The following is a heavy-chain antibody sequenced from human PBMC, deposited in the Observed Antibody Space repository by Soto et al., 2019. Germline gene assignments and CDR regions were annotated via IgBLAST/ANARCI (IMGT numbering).Heavy chain of an antibody. Sequence: EFQVLQSGGGLVQPGGSLTLSCAAAGFPFSSTDMTWVRQAPGKGLEWVSTIDGSGGTTYYADSVKGRFTISRDKSINTVFLQSNSQSADDTTLYICAKSWGWFNTWGQGALVTISS. V-gene: IGHV3-23*01. CDR1: GFPFSSTD. CDR2: IDGSGGTT. J-gene: IGHJ5*02. CDR3: AKSWGWFNT. D-gene: IGHD6-13*01.